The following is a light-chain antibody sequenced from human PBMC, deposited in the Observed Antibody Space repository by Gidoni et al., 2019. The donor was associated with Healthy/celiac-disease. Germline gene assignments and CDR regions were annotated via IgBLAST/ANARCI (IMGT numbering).Light chain of an antibody. CDR1: QSISSW. J-gene: IGKJ2*01. CDR2: KAS. CDR3: QQYNSFPYT. V-gene: IGKV1-5*03. Sequence: DIQMTQSPSTLSASVGDRVTITCRASQSISSWLAWYQQKPGKAPKLLIYKASSLESGVPSRFSGSGSGTEFTLTISSLQPDDFATYYCQQYNSFPYTFGQGTKLEIK.